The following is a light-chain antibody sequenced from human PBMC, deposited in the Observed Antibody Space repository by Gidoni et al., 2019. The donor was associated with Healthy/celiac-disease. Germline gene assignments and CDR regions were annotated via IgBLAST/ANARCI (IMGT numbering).Light chain of an antibody. J-gene: IGLJ3*02. V-gene: IGLV3-25*03. CDR3: QSADSSGTSWV. CDR2: KDS. CDR1: ALPKQY. Sequence: SYELTQPPSVSVSPGQTARITCSGDALPKQYAYWYQQTPGQAPGLVIYKDSERPSGIPERFSGSSAGTTGTLTISGVQAEDDADYYCQSADSSGTSWVFGGGTKLTVL.